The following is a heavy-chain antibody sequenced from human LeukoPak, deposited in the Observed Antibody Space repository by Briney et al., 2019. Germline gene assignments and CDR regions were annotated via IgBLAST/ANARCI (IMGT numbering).Heavy chain of an antibody. V-gene: IGHV3-21*01. Sequence: GGSLRLSCAASGFTFSTYSMNWVRQAPGKGLEWVSCISSSSSYIYYADSVKGRFTISRDNAKNSLYLQMNSLRAEDTAVYYCARADMVRGVIHYYFDYRGQGTLVTVSS. CDR1: GFTFSTYS. CDR3: ARADMVRGVIHYYFDY. D-gene: IGHD3-10*01. J-gene: IGHJ4*02. CDR2: ISSSSSYI.